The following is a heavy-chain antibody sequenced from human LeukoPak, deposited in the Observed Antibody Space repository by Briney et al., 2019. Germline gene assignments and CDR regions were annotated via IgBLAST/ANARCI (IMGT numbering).Heavy chain of an antibody. CDR2: INHSGST. Sequence: SETLSLTCAVYGGSFSGYYWSWIRQPPGKGLEWIGEINHSGSTNYNPSLKSRVTISVDTSKNQFSLKLSSVTAADTAVYYCARGSGITTVRGVIINWFDPWGQGTLVTVSS. V-gene: IGHV4-34*01. D-gene: IGHD3-10*01. CDR3: ARGSGITTVRGVIINWFDP. J-gene: IGHJ5*02. CDR1: GGSFSGYY.